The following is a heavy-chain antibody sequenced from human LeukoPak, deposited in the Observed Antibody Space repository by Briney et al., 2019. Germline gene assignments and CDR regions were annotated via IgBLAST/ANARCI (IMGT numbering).Heavy chain of an antibody. V-gene: IGHV3-7*01. CDR3: ARSRPSSDAFDI. J-gene: IGHJ3*02. Sequence: PGGSLRLSCAASGFTFSSYWMSWVRQAPGKGLEWVANIKQDGSEKYYADSVKGRFTISRDNAKNSLYLQTNSLRAEDTAVYYCARSRPSSDAFDIWGQGTMVTVSS. CDR1: GFTFSSYW. D-gene: IGHD2-2*01. CDR2: IKQDGSEK.